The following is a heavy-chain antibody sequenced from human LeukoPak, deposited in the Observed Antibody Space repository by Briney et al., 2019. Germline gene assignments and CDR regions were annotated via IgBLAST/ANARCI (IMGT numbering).Heavy chain of an antibody. D-gene: IGHD4-11*01. V-gene: IGHV3-74*01. CDR2: INSDGTST. CDR3: ASNYGG. Sequence: GGSLRLSCAASGVTFSTYWMHWVRQPPGKGLVWVSRINSDGTSTNYADSVKGRFTISRDNAKNTLYLQMNSLRVEDTAVYYCASNYGGWGQGTLVTVSS. J-gene: IGHJ4*02. CDR1: GVTFSTYW.